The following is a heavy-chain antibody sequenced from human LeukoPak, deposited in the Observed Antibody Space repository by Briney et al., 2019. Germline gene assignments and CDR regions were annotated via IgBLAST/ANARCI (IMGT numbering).Heavy chain of an antibody. CDR3: ARELGSRDAFDI. V-gene: IGHV4-34*01. CDR1: GGSFSGYY. CDR2: INHSGST. J-gene: IGHJ3*02. Sequence: SETLSLTCAVYGGSFSGYYWSWIRQPPGKGLEWIGEINHSGSTNYNPSLKSRVTISVDTSKNQFSLKLSSATAADTAVYYCARELGSRDAFDIWGQGTMVTVSS. D-gene: IGHD3-16*01.